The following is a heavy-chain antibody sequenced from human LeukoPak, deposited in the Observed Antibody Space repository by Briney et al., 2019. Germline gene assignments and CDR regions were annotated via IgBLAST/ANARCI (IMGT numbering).Heavy chain of an antibody. CDR1: GYTFTSYY. CDR3: ARAEYYYEGLDP. D-gene: IGHD3-22*01. J-gene: IGHJ5*02. CDR2: INPSGGST. Sequence: ASVKVSRKASGYTFTSYYMHWVRQAPGQGLEWMGIINPSGGSTSYAQMFQGRVTMTRDTSTSTVYMELSSLRSEDTAVYYCARAEYYYEGLDPWGQGTLVTVSS. V-gene: IGHV1-46*01.